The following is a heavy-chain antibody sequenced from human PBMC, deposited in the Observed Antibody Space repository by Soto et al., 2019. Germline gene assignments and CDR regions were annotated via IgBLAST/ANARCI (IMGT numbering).Heavy chain of an antibody. CDR1: GYTFTSYG. CDR3: ARSYSSYVFDWFDP. V-gene: IGHV1-18*01. CDR2: ISAYNGNT. D-gene: IGHD6-6*01. Sequence: GASVKVSCKASGYTFTSYGISWVRQAPGQGLEWMGWISAYNGNTNYAQKLQGRVTMATDTSTSTAYMELRSLRSDDTAVYYCARSYSSYVFDWFDPWGQGTLVTVSS. J-gene: IGHJ5*02.